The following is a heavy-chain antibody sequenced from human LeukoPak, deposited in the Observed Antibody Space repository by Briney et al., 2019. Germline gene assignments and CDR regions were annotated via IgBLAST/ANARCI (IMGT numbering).Heavy chain of an antibody. D-gene: IGHD5-24*01. Sequence: SLILSCAASGFTFDDYAMHWFRQAPGNGLEWVSGISWNSGSIGYADSVKGRFTISRDNAKNSLYLQMNSLRAEDMAFKHKATYEMATWGQGTLVTVSS. CDR2: ISWNSGSI. CDR3: ATYEMAT. V-gene: IGHV3-9*03. J-gene: IGHJ4*02. CDR1: GFTFDDYA.